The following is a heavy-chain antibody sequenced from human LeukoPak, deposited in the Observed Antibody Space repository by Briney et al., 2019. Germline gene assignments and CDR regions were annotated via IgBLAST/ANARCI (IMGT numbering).Heavy chain of an antibody. CDR3: AREANNWNGGYFDY. V-gene: IGHV3-21*01. D-gene: IGHD1-1*01. Sequence: GGSLRLSCAASGFTFSSYSMNWVRQAPGKGLEWVSSISSSSSYIYYADSVKGRFTISRDNAKNSLYLQMNSLRAEDTAVYYCAREANNWNGGYFDYWGQGTLVTVSS. J-gene: IGHJ4*02. CDR1: GFTFSSYS. CDR2: ISSSSSYI.